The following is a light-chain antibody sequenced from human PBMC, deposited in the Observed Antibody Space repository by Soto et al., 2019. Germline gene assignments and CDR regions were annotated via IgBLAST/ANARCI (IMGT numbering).Light chain of an antibody. V-gene: IGKV3-11*01. CDR1: QSVSAS. Sequence: EIVLTQSPDTLSLSPGERATLSCRASQSVSASLGWYQQRPGQAPRLLIYDTSNRATGIPGRFSGSGSGTDFTLTISSLEPEDFAVYYCQQRSNLPYTFGQGTKLEIK. CDR2: DTS. J-gene: IGKJ2*01. CDR3: QQRSNLPYT.